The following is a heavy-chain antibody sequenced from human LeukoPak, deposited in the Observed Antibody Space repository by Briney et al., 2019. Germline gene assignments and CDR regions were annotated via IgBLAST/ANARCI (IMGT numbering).Heavy chain of an antibody. CDR3: ARGWKDYYGSGSYD. J-gene: IGHJ4*02. CDR1: GGSFSGYY. CDR2: INHSGST. Sequence: KPSETLSLTCAVYGGSFSGYYWSWIRQPPGKGLGWIGEINHSGSTNYNPSLKSRVTISVDTSKNQFSLKLSSVTAADTAVYYCARGWKDYYGSGSYDWGQGTLVTVSS. V-gene: IGHV4-34*01. D-gene: IGHD3-10*01.